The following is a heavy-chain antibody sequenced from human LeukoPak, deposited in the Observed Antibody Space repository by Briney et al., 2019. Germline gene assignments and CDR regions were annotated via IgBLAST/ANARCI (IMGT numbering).Heavy chain of an antibody. CDR1: GLTFSSHA. CDR3: AKDRRALGYGGAFDI. CDR2: ISGSGGST. D-gene: IGHD1-26*01. J-gene: IGHJ3*02. V-gene: IGHV3-23*01. Sequence: GGSLRLSCAASGLTFSSHAMSWLRQAPGKGLEWVSAISGSGGSTYYADSVKGRFTISRDNSKNTLYLQMNSLRAEATAVCYRAKDRRALGYGGAFDIWGQGTMVTVSS.